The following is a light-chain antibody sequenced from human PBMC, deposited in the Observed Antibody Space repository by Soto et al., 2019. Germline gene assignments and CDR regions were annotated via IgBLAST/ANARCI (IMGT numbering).Light chain of an antibody. CDR1: QSVSSS. Sequence: EIMMTQSPATLSVSPGERATLSCRATQSVSSSLAWYQQKPGQAPRLLIYGASNRATGIPDRFSGSGSGTDFTLTISRLEPEDFAVYYCQQYGSSPLTFGQGTRLEIK. J-gene: IGKJ5*01. CDR3: QQYGSSPLT. CDR2: GAS. V-gene: IGKV3-20*01.